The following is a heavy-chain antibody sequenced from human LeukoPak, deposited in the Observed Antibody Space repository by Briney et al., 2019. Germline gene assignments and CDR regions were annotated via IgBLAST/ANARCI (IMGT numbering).Heavy chain of an antibody. Sequence: SETLSLTCTVSGGSISSYYWSWIRQPPGKGLEWIGEINHSGSTNYNPSLKSRVTISVDTSKNQFSLKLSSVTAADTAVYYCARGLYYDSSGYYLNWFDPWGQGTLVTVSS. CDR1: GGSISSYY. CDR3: ARGLYYDSSGYYLNWFDP. V-gene: IGHV4-34*01. J-gene: IGHJ5*02. CDR2: INHSGST. D-gene: IGHD3-22*01.